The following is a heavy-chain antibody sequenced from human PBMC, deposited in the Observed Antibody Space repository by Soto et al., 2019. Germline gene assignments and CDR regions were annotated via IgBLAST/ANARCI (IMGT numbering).Heavy chain of an antibody. D-gene: IGHD3-3*01. CDR1: GYTFTSYD. CDR3: ASLHYDFWSGYYPMDV. J-gene: IGHJ6*02. CDR2: MNPNSGNT. V-gene: IGHV1-8*01. Sequence: ASVKVSCKASGYTFTSYDINWVRQATGQGLEWMGWMNPNSGNTGYAQKFQGRVTMTRNTSISTAYMELNSLRSEDTAVYYCASLHYDFWSGYYPMDVWGQGTTVTVSS.